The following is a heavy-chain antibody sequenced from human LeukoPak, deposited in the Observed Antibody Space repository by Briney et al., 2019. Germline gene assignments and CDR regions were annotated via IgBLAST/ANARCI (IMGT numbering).Heavy chain of an antibody. CDR3: ARGLMGGYPYFEN. CDR2: INWNGNTI. V-gene: IGHV3-20*04. Sequence: PGGSLRLSCAASGFTFDDYAMHWVRQAPGKGLEWVSHINWNGNTIGYGDSVKGRFTISRDNAKNSLYLQMNSLRAEDTAFYYCARGLMGGYPYFENWGQGTLVTVSS. J-gene: IGHJ4*02. D-gene: IGHD3-22*01. CDR1: GFTFDDYA.